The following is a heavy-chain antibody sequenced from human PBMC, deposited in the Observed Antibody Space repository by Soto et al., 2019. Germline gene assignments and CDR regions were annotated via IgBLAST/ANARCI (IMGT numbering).Heavy chain of an antibody. D-gene: IGHD2-15*01. CDR3: VRVVEAATRHNDFDP. Sequence: PSETLSLTCAVSGGSIDNSHSFCGWVRHPPGRGLEFLGSVYYRGGTYYNPPLKSRVPAPVDTPKNQASLRLTSVTVAETAMCYCVRVVEAATRHNDFDPWGQGIVVTVSS. CDR2: VYYRGGT. V-gene: IGHV4-39*01. J-gene: IGHJ5*02. CDR1: GGSIDNSHSF.